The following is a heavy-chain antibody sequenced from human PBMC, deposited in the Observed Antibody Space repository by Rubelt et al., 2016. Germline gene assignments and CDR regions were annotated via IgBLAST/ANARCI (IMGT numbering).Heavy chain of an antibody. CDR3: ARDHSSGWYLEGFFDY. J-gene: IGHJ4*02. V-gene: IGHV4-38-2*02. Sequence: QVQLQESGPGLVKPSETLSLTCTVSGYSISSGYYWGWIRQPPGKGLEWIGSIYHSGSTYYNPSLKSQVTISVDTSKNQVSLKLSSVTAADTAVYYCARDHSSGWYLEGFFDYWGQGTLVTVSS. CDR2: IYHSGST. CDR1: GYSISSGYY. D-gene: IGHD6-19*01.